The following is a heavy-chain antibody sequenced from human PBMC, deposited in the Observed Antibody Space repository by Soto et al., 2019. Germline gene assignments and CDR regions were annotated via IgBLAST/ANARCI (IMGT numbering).Heavy chain of an antibody. CDR1: GGSFSGYY. D-gene: IGHD6-13*01. CDR3: AIAAAGKFDY. V-gene: IGHV4-34*01. Sequence: PSETLSLTCAVYGGSFSGYYWSWIRQPPGKGLEWIGEINHSGSTNYNPSLKSRVTISVDTSKNQFSLELSSVTAADTAVYYCAIAAAGKFDYWGQGTLVTVS. J-gene: IGHJ4*02. CDR2: INHSGST.